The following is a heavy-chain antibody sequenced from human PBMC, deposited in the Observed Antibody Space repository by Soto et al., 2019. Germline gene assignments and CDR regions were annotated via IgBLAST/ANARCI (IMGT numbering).Heavy chain of an antibody. Sequence: QVQLQESGPGLVKPSQTLSLTCTVSGGSISSGGYYWSWIRQHPGKGLEWIGYIYYSGSTYHNPSLKRLFTISVATSKNQFSLKLSSVTAADTAVYYCARGCGGDCHHGMDVWGQGTTVTVSS. CDR3: ARGCGGDCHHGMDV. CDR2: IYYSGST. D-gene: IGHD2-21*02. V-gene: IGHV4-31*01. J-gene: IGHJ6*02. CDR1: GGSISSGGYY.